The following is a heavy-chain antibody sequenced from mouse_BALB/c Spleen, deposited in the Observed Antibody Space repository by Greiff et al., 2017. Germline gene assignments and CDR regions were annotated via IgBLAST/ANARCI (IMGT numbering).Heavy chain of an antibody. CDR1: GYTFTNYW. CDR3: ARVGYDYDKHAMDY. CDR2: IYPGGGYT. D-gene: IGHD2-4*01. V-gene: IGHV1-63*02. Sequence: VQLQQSGAELVRPGTSVKISCKASGYTFTNYWLGWVKQRPGHGLEWIGDIYPGGGYTNYNEKFKGKATLTADTSSSTAYMQLSSLTSEDSAVYFCARVGYDYDKHAMDYWGQGTSVTVSS. J-gene: IGHJ4*01.